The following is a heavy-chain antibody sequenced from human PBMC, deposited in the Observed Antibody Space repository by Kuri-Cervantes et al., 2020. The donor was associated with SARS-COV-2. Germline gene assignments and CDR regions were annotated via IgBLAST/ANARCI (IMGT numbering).Heavy chain of an antibody. CDR1: VGTFSSYA. Sequence: SVKVSCKASVGTFSSYAISWVRQAPGQGLEWMGGIIPIFGTANYAQKFQGRVTITADESTSTAYMELSSLRSEDTAVYYCARDHGGWDIVATLTTTIYYYYYMDVWGKGTTVTVSS. D-gene: IGHD5-12*01. V-gene: IGHV1-69*13. J-gene: IGHJ6*03. CDR2: IIPIFGTA. CDR3: ARDHGGWDIVATLTTTIYYYYYMDV.